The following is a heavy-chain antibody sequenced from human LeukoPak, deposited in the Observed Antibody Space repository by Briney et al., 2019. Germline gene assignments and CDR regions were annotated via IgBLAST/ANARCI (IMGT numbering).Heavy chain of an antibody. CDR1: GGSISSGGYY. CDR3: ARDRDSITIFPQGFDP. D-gene: IGHD3-3*01. Sequence: PSQTLSLTCTVSGGSISSGGYYWSWLRQPPGKGLEWIGYIYHSGSTYYNPSLKSRVTISVDRSKNQFSLKLSSVTAADTAVYYCARDRDSITIFPQGFDPWGQGTLVTVSS. J-gene: IGHJ5*02. CDR2: IYHSGST. V-gene: IGHV4-30-2*01.